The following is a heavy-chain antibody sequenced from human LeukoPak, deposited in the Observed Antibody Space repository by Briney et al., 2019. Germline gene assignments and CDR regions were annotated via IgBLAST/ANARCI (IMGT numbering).Heavy chain of an antibody. V-gene: IGHV1-3*01. J-gene: IGHJ4*02. CDR3: ARVEIVGATDFDY. CDR2: INAGNGNT. D-gene: IGHD1-26*01. CDR1: GYTFTSYA. Sequence: ASVKVSCKASGYTFTSYAMHWVRQAPGQRLEWMGWINAGNGNTRYSQKFQGRVTITRDTSASTAYMELSSLRSEDTAVYYCARVEIVGATDFDYWGQGTLVTVSS.